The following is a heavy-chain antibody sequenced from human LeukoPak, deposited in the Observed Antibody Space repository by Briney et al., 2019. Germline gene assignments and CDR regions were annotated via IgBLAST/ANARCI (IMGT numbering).Heavy chain of an antibody. Sequence: GGSLRLSCAASGFTFSSYAMSWVRQAPGKGLEWASTISGSGGSTYCADSVKGRFTISRDNSKNTLYLQMNSLRAEDTAVYYCAKDRIAAAGRDYWGQGTLVTVSS. D-gene: IGHD6-13*01. CDR2: ISGSGGST. CDR1: GFTFSSYA. V-gene: IGHV3-23*01. CDR3: AKDRIAAAGRDY. J-gene: IGHJ4*02.